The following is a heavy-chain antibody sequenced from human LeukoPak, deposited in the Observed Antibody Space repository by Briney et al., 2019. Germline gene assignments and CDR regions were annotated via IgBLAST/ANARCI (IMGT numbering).Heavy chain of an antibody. Sequence: PGGSLRLSCAASGFTFSSYAMHWVRQAPGKGLEYVSAISSNGGSTYYANSVKGRFTISRDNSKNTLYLQMGSLRAEDMAVYYCARAESSDYYFDYWGQGTLVTVSS. J-gene: IGHJ4*02. CDR3: ARAESSDYYFDY. CDR2: ISSNGGST. D-gene: IGHD3-22*01. V-gene: IGHV3-64*01. CDR1: GFTFSSYA.